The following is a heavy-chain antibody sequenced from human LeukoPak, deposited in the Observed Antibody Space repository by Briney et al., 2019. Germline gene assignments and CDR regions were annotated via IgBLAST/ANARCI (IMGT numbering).Heavy chain of an antibody. CDR1: GFTFSSYE. J-gene: IGHJ4*02. D-gene: IGHD5-18*01. CDR2: ITSGSTI. Sequence: GGSLRLSCAASGFTFSSYEMSWVRQAPGKGLEWVSYITSGSTIYYADSVKGRFTISRNNAKNSLYLQMSSLRGEDTAVYYCARGRYNYGSLSYSFDYWGQGTLVTVSS. V-gene: IGHV3-48*03. CDR3: ARGRYNYGSLSYSFDY.